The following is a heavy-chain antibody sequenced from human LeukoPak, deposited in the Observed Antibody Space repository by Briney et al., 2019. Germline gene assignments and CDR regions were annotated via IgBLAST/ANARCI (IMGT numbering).Heavy chain of an antibody. V-gene: IGHV3-21*01. CDR2: ITGSGSFV. CDR3: ARDSYGPWFAP. D-gene: IGHD4-17*01. Sequence: GGSLRLSCAVSGFIFNNYIMNWVRQAPGKGLEWVSSITGSGSFVYYADSVKGRFTISRDNAKNSLFLQMNSLRAEDTAVYYCARDSYGPWFAPWGQETLVTVSS. CDR1: GFIFNNYI. J-gene: IGHJ5*02.